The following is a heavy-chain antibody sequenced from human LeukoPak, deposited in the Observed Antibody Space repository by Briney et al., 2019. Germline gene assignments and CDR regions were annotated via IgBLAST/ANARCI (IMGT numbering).Heavy chain of an antibody. CDR2: IKQDGSEK. Sequence: PGGSLRLSCAASGFTFGTYWMSWVRQAPGKGLEWVANIKQDGSEKYYVDSVKGRFSISRDNAKNSLYLQMNSLRTEDTALYYCAKALRGALGPDFDYWGQGTLVTVSS. J-gene: IGHJ4*02. CDR3: AKALRGALGPDFDY. CDR1: GFTFGTYW. D-gene: IGHD3-10*01. V-gene: IGHV3-7*03.